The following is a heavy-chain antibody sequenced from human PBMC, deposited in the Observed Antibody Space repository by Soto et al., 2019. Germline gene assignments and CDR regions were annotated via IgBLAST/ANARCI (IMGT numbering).Heavy chain of an antibody. Sequence: VASVKVSCKASGDTFTGYYVHWVRQAPGQGLEWMGWINPNSGGTNYAQKFQGWVTLTRDTSITTAYMELSRLTSDDTAVYYCARDAIYKSYGTFFDYWGQGSLGPVSP. V-gene: IGHV1-2*04. CDR3: ARDAIYKSYGTFFDY. CDR2: INPNSGGT. D-gene: IGHD3-16*01. J-gene: IGHJ4*02. CDR1: GDTFTGYY.